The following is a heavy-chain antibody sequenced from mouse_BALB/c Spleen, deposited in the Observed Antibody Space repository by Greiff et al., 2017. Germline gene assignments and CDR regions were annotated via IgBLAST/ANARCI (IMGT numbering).Heavy chain of an antibody. Sequence: VQLQQSGAELVRPGTSVKVSCKASGYAFTNYLIEWVKQRPGQGLEWIGVINPGSGGTNYNEKFKGKATLTADKSSSTAYMQLSSLTSDDSAVVFYARRRYDDSNAMDDGGQGTSVTVAA. J-gene: IGHJ4*01. D-gene: IGHD2-3*01. V-gene: IGHV1-54*01. CDR1: GYAFTNYL. CDR2: INPGSGGT. CDR3: ARRRYDDSNAMDD.